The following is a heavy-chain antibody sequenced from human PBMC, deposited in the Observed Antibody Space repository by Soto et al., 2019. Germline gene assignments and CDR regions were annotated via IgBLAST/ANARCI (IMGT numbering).Heavy chain of an antibody. CDR3: ASQSSEWLLFAS. V-gene: IGHV3-48*01. CDR1: GFTFSSYS. Sequence: EVQLVESGGGLVQPGGSLRLSCAASGFTFSSYSMNWVRQAPWNGLEWVSYISSSSSTIYYADSVKGRFTISRDNAKNSLYLQMNSLRAEDTAVYYCASQSSEWLLFASWGQGTLVTVSS. J-gene: IGHJ4*02. D-gene: IGHD5-12*01. CDR2: ISSSSSTI.